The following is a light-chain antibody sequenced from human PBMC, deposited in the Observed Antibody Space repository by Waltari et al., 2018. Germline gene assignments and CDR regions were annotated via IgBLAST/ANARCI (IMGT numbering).Light chain of an antibody. V-gene: IGLV2-23*01. J-gene: IGLJ2*01. CDR3: CSYAGGSTVL. CDR2: AVT. CDR1: SNDVGSYNL. Sequence: QSALTQPASVSGSPGQSITISCTGTSNDVGSYNLVSWYQQHPGNAPTPIIYAVTKRRSRVSMRVSGSRTGDTASLTVSGLQVDDEADYYCCSYAGGSTVLFGGGTKLTVL.